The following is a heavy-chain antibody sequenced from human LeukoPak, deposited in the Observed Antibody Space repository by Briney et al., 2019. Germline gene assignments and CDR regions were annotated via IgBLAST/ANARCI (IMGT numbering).Heavy chain of an antibody. CDR1: GGTLSSYA. CDR2: IIPIFGTA. Sequence: GASVKVSCKASGGTLSSYAISWVRQAPGQGLEWMGGIIPIFGTANYAQKFQGRVTITADESTSTAYMELSSLRSEDTAVYYCARGVVAARPVEWFDPWGQGTLVTVSS. J-gene: IGHJ5*02. D-gene: IGHD6-6*01. V-gene: IGHV1-69*01. CDR3: ARGVVAARPVEWFDP.